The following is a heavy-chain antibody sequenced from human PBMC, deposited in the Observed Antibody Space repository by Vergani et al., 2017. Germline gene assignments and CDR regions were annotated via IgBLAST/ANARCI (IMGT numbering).Heavy chain of an antibody. J-gene: IGHJ6*03. CDR2: ISAYNGNT. CDR1: GYTFTSYG. CDR3: ARGHLGQWLADYYYYMDV. D-gene: IGHD6-19*01. Sequence: QVQLVQSGAEVKKPGASVKVSCKASGYTFTSYGISWVRQAPGQGLEWMGWISAYNGNTNYAQKLQGRVTITADESTSTAYMELSSLRSEDTAVYYCARGHLGQWLADYYYYMDVWGKGTTVTVSS. V-gene: IGHV1-18*01.